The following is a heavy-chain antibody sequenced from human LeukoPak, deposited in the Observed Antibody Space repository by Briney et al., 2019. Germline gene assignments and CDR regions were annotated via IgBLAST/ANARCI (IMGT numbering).Heavy chain of an antibody. J-gene: IGHJ4*02. D-gene: IGHD2-15*01. Sequence: GGSLRLSCAASGFTFSSSAMSWVRQAPGKGLEWVSYISTSGNDAYYADSVQGRFTIARDNAKKSLYLQMNSLRVEDTAVYYCARLGYCTGGSCYALLNFWGQGILVTVSA. CDR1: GFTFSSSA. V-gene: IGHV3-48*01. CDR2: ISTSGNDA. CDR3: ARLGYCTGGSCYALLNF.